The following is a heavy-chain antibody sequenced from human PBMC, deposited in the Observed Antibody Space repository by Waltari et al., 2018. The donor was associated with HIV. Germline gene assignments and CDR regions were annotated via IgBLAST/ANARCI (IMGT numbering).Heavy chain of an antibody. Sequence: EVQLVESGGDLVQPGRSLRLSCAASGLPFDDYAMHWVRQAPGKGLECVSGINWNSDNIGYADSVKGRFTISRDHAKNSLYLQMNSLRPEDTALYYCAKAYDSSGFQYYFDYWGQGTLVTVSS. CDR2: INWNSDNI. J-gene: IGHJ4*02. CDR3: AKAYDSSGFQYYFDY. V-gene: IGHV3-9*01. D-gene: IGHD3-22*01. CDR1: GLPFDDYA.